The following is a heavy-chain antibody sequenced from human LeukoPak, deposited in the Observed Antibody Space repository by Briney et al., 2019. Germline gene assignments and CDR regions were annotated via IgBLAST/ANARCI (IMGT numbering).Heavy chain of an antibody. CDR3: ARVLRDDIAAAGISLPLFDY. J-gene: IGHJ4*02. V-gene: IGHV1-18*01. Sequence: GASVKVSCKASGYTFTSYGISWVRQAPGQGLEWMGWISAYNGNTNYAQKLQGRVTMTTDTSTSTAYMELRSLRSDDTAVYYCARVLRDDIAAAGISLPLFDYWGQGTLVTVSS. D-gene: IGHD6-13*01. CDR2: ISAYNGNT. CDR1: GYTFTSYG.